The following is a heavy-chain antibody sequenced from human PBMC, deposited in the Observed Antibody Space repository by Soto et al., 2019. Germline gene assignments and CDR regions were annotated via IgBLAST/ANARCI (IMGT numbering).Heavy chain of an antibody. CDR3: AKESFRYCSGGSCYLFDY. CDR1: GFTFSSYG. J-gene: IGHJ4*02. V-gene: IGHV3-30*18. CDR2: ISYDGSNK. D-gene: IGHD2-15*01. Sequence: GGSLRLSCAASGFTFSSYGMHWVRQAPGKGLEWVAVISYDGSNKYYADSVKGRFTISRDNSKNTLYLQMNSLRAEDTAVYYCAKESFRYCSGGSCYLFDYWGQGTLVTVSS.